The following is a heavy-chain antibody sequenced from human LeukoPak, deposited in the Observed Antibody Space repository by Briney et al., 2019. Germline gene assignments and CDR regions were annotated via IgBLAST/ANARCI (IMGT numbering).Heavy chain of an antibody. V-gene: IGHV3-23*01. CDR2: MNGGGDER. D-gene: IGHD2-2*01. J-gene: IGHJ4*02. CDR1: GFTFSSYA. Sequence: GGSLRLSCAASGFTFSSYAMSWDRQAPGKGLEWVSVMNGGGDERFYADSVKGRFTISRDNSKNTLYLQMNSLRAEDTAVNYCAKDGEWRPAADWGQGTLVTVSS. CDR3: AKDGEWRPAAD.